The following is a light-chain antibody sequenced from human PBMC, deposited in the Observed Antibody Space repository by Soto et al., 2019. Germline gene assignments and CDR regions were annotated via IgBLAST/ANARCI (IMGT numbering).Light chain of an antibody. J-gene: IGLJ1*01. CDR1: SSDVGAHKY. Sequence: QSALTQPRSVSGSPGQSVTISCTGTSSDVGAHKYVSWYQQHPGKAPKFMIYDVSKRPSGVPGRFSGSKSGSTASLTISGLQAEDEADYYCCSYAGSYIFVFGTGTKVTVL. CDR3: CSYAGSYIFV. CDR2: DVS. V-gene: IGLV2-11*01.